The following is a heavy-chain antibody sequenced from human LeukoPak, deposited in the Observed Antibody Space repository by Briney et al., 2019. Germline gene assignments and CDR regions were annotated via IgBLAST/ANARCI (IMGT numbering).Heavy chain of an antibody. D-gene: IGHD3-3*01. J-gene: IGHJ4*02. Sequence: ASVKVSCKVSGYTFTGYYMHWVRQAPGLGLEWMGWINPNSGGTNYAQKFQGRVTMTRDTSISTAYMELSRLRSDDTAVYYCARAYYDFWSGYPGGYFDYWGQGTLVTVSS. CDR1: GYTFTGYY. V-gene: IGHV1-2*02. CDR2: INPNSGGT. CDR3: ARAYYDFWSGYPGGYFDY.